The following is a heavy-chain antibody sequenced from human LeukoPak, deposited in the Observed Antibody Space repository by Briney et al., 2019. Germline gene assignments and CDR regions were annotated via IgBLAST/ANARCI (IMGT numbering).Heavy chain of an antibody. J-gene: IGHJ4*02. Sequence: SETLSLTCTVSGVSISSYYWNWIRQPAGKGLEWIGRITSSRTTNYNPSLKSRLTMSVDTSKNQFSLRLSSVTAADTAVYYCARDSGSGNYEGWGQGTLVTVSS. D-gene: IGHD3-10*01. CDR2: ITSSRTT. CDR1: GVSISSYY. CDR3: ARDSGSGNYEG. V-gene: IGHV4-4*07.